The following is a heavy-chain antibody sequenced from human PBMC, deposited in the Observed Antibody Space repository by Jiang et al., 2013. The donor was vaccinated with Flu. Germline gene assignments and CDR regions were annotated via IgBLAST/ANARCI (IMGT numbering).Heavy chain of an antibody. J-gene: IGHJ4*02. D-gene: IGHD3-22*01. CDR1: GYTFTSYA. CDR2: INTNTGNP. Sequence: QSGSELKKPGASVKVSCKASGYTFTSYAVNWVRQAPGQGLEWMGWINTNTGNPTFAQGFTGRFVFSLDTSISTAYLQITSLKAEDTAVYYCARVGEASDTSGYCDYWGQGTWSPS. V-gene: IGHV7-4-1*02. CDR3: ARVGEASDTSGYCDY.